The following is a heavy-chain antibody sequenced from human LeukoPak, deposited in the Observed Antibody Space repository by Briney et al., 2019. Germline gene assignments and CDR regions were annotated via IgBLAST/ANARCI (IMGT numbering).Heavy chain of an antibody. J-gene: IGHJ3*02. V-gene: IGHV4-39*07. CDR1: GGSIDSGTSY. CDR2: FYNSGST. D-gene: IGHD6-19*01. Sequence: SETLSLTCTVSGGSIDSGTSYWGWIRQPPGKGLEWIASFYNSGSTNYNPSLKSRVTISVDTSKNQFSLKLSSVTAADTAVYYCARYSSGWYWYAFDIWGQGTMVTVSS. CDR3: ARYSSGWYWYAFDI.